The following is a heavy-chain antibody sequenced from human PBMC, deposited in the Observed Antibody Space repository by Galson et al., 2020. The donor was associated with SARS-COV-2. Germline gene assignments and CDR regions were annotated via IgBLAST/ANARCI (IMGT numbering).Heavy chain of an antibody. CDR1: GGSISSYY. D-gene: IGHD3-10*01. Sequence: SETLSLTCTVSGGSISSYYWSWIRQPPGKGLEWIGYIYYSGSTNYNPSLKSRVTISVDTSKNQFSLKLNSVTAADTAVYYCARGSGSYYYFHNWGQGTLVTASS. CDR2: IYYSGST. CDR3: ARGSGSYYYFHN. J-gene: IGHJ1*01. V-gene: IGHV4-59*08.